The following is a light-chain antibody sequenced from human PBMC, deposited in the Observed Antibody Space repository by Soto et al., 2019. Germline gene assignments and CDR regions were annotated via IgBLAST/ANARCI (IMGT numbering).Light chain of an antibody. V-gene: IGLV3-21*04. CDR1: NIGSKS. CDR3: QVWDSSSDRDVV. Sequence: SSELTQPPSVSVAPGKTARITCGGNNIGSKSVHWYQQKPGQAPVLVIYYDSDRPSGIPERFTGSNSRNTATLTISRVEAGDEAVYYCQVWDSSSDRDVVFVGGTKVTVL. CDR2: YDS. J-gene: IGLJ2*01.